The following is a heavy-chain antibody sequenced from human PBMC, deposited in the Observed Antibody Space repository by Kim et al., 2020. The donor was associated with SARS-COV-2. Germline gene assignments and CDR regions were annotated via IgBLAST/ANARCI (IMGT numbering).Heavy chain of an antibody. J-gene: IGHJ2*01. V-gene: IGHV4-59*01. D-gene: IGHD6-19*01. Sequence: KSRDTISVDTSKNQFSLKLSSVTAADTAVYYCARVGAVAGRFMNWYFDLWGRGTLVTVSS. CDR3: ARVGAVAGRFMNWYFDL.